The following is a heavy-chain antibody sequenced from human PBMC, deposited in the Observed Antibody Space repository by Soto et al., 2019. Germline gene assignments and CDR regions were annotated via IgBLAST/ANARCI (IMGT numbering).Heavy chain of an antibody. D-gene: IGHD3-3*01. CDR1: GGSISSGDYY. CDR2: IYYSGST. Sequence: QVQLQESGPGLVKPSQTLSLTCTVSGGSISSGDYYWSWIRQPPGKGLEWIGYIYYSGSTYYNPSHQRRVTLTVDTSKNQFSLKLSSVTAADMAVYYCASYPIFGVVTYFDYWGQRTLVTVSS. J-gene: IGHJ4*02. CDR3: ASYPIFGVVTYFDY. V-gene: IGHV4-30-4*01.